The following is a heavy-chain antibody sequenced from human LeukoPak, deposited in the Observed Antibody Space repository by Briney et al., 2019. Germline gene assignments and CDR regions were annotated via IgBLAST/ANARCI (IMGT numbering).Heavy chain of an antibody. CDR1: GFTFSSYS. J-gene: IGHJ3*02. Sequence: PGGSLRLSCAASGFTFSSYSMNWVRQAPGQGLESGSSISSSSSYIYYADSVKGRFTISRDNAKNSLYLQMNSLRAEDTAVYYCARDVDGYNPGAFDIWGQGTMVTVSS. V-gene: IGHV3-21*01. D-gene: IGHD5-24*01. CDR3: ARDVDGYNPGAFDI. CDR2: ISSSSSYI.